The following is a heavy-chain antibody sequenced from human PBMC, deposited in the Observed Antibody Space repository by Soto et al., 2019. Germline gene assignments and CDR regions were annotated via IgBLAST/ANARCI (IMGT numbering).Heavy chain of an antibody. V-gene: IGHV4-59*01. CDR3: AKYYTNRPWHYYMDV. Sequence: SETLSLTCTVSGGSISSYYWSWIRQPPGKGLEWIGYIYYSGSTNYNPSLKSRVTISVDTSKNQFSLKLSSVTAADTAVYYCAKYYTNRPWHYYMDVWGKGTTVTVSS. J-gene: IGHJ6*03. CDR1: GGSISSYY. D-gene: IGHD1-26*01. CDR2: IYYSGST.